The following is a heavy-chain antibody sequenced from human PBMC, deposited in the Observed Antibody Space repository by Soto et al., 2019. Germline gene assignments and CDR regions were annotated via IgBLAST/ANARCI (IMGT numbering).Heavy chain of an antibody. Sequence: PGGSLRLSCAASGFTFSSYAMSWVRQAPGKGLEWIGSIYYGGSTYYNSSLKSRVTIFVDTSKSQFSLMLGSVTAADTAVYYCARHDWARFYGMDVWGQGTTVTVSS. CDR2: IYYGGST. D-gene: IGHD2-21*01. J-gene: IGHJ6*02. CDR3: ARHDWARFYGMDV. V-gene: IGHV4-39*01. CDR1: GFTFSSYA.